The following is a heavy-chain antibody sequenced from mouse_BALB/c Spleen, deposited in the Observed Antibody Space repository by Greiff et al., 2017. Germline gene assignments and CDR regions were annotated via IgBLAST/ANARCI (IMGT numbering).Heavy chain of an antibody. Sequence: QVQLQQSGAELVRPGTSVKISCKASGYTFTNYWLGWVKQRPGHGLEWIGDIYPGGGTNYNEKFKGKATLTADKSSSTAYMQLSSLTSDDSAVYFCARGGKNIYYDYDGPYLDYWGQGTTLTVSS. CDR3: ARGGKNIYYDYDGPYLDY. CDR1: GYTFTNYW. D-gene: IGHD2-4*01. CDR2: IYPGGGT. V-gene: IGHV1-63*01. J-gene: IGHJ2*01.